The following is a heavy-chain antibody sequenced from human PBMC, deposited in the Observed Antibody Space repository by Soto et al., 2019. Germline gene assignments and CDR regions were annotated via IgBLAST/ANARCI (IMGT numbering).Heavy chain of an antibody. J-gene: IGHJ4*02. CDR1: GGSISSYY. CDR3: ARGLNYDFWIGSLADY. CDR2: IYYSGST. V-gene: IGHV4-59*01. Sequence: SETLSLTCTVSGGSISSYYWSWIRQPPGKGLEWIGYIYYSGSTNYNPSLKSRVTISVDTSKNQFSLKLSSVTAADTAVYYCARGLNYDFWIGSLADYWGQGTLVTVSS. D-gene: IGHD3-3*01.